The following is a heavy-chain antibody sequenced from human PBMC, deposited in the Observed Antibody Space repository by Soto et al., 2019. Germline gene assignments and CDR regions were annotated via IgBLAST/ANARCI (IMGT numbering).Heavy chain of an antibody. J-gene: IGHJ4*02. Sequence: QVQLVQSGAEVKKPGASVKVSCKASGYTFISYGISWVRQAPGQGLEWMGWISGYNGNTTNAQKLHGRVTMTTDTSTSTAYMELRSLRSDDTAVYYCAIDLGAQIVDYWGQGTLVTVSS. V-gene: IGHV1-18*01. CDR2: ISGYNGNT. D-gene: IGHD1-26*01. CDR1: GYTFISYG. CDR3: AIDLGAQIVDY.